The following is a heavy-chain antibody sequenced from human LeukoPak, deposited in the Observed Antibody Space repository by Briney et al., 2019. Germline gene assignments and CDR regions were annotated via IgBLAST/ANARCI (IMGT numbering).Heavy chain of an antibody. CDR1: GYTFTGYY. J-gene: IGHJ4*02. CDR2: INPNSGGT. Sequence: ASVKVSCKAFGYTFTGYYMHWVRQAPGQGLEWMGWINPNSGGTNYAQKFQGWVTMTRDTSISTAYMELSRLRSDDTAVYYCARQTHEKDTAMEFFDYWGQGTLVTVSS. V-gene: IGHV1-2*04. D-gene: IGHD5-18*01. CDR3: ARQTHEKDTAMEFFDY.